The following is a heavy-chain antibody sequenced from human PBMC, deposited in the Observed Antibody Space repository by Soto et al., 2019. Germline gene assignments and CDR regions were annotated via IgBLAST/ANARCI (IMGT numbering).Heavy chain of an antibody. V-gene: IGHV3-30*04. CDR2: ISRDGKNK. CDR3: ARSRNSAVADSFDF. D-gene: IGHD3-10*01. CDR1: GFTFSRYA. Sequence: GGSLSLSCAGSGFTFSRYAIHWVRQAPGKGLEWVAVISRDGKNKYYVDSVKGRFTVSRDDSQNTLYLHMNSLRREDTAVYYCARSRNSAVADSFDFWGQGTLVTVSS. J-gene: IGHJ4*02.